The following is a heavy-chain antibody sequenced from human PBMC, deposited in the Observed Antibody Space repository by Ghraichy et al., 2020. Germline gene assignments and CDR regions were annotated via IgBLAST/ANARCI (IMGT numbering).Heavy chain of an antibody. CDR2: ISWNSGSI. CDR3: AKDTAHCSGGSCYSGWFDP. J-gene: IGHJ5*02. D-gene: IGHD2-15*01. CDR1: GFTFDDYA. Sequence: SLNISCAASGFTFDDYAMHWVRQAPGKGLEWVSGISWNSGSIGYADSVKGRFTISRDNAKNSLYLQMNSLRAEDTALYYCAKDTAHCSGGSCYSGWFDPWGQGTLVTVSS. V-gene: IGHV3-9*01.